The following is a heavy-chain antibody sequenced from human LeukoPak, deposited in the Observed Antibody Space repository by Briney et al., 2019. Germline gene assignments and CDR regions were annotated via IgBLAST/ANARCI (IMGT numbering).Heavy chain of an antibody. D-gene: IGHD4-17*01. Sequence: GGSLILSCAASGFSLSSYSMNWVRQAPGKGLEWVSFISSSSSYIYYADSVKGRFTISRDNAKNSLFLQMNSLRAEDTAVYYCARDGDSDNIDFWGQGTLVTVSS. CDR3: ARDGDSDNIDF. CDR2: ISSSSSYI. V-gene: IGHV3-21*01. CDR1: GFSLSSYS. J-gene: IGHJ4*02.